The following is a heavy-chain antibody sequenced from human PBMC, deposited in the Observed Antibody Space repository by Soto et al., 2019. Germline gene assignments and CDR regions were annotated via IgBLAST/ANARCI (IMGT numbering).Heavy chain of an antibody. CDR1: GFTFSSYY. V-gene: IGHV3-13*01. D-gene: IGHD3-3*01. CDR3: ARSRITIFGVVPFDAFDI. J-gene: IGHJ3*02. Sequence: GGSLRLSCTASGFTFSSYYMHWVRQATGKGLEWVSAIGTAGDTYYPGSVKGRFTISRENAKNSFYLQMNSLRAGDTAVYYCARSRITIFGVVPFDAFDIWGQGTMVTVSS. CDR2: IGTAGDT.